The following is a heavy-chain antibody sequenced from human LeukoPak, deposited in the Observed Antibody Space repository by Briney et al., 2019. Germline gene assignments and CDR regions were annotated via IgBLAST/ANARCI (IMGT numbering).Heavy chain of an antibody. CDR1: GGSFSGYY. CDR2: INHSGST. J-gene: IGHJ6*02. D-gene: IGHD3-22*01. V-gene: IGHV4-34*01. CDR3: ARDYDSSGYYPHYYYYYGMDV. Sequence: SETLSLTYAVYGGSFSGYYWSWIRQPPGKGLEWIGEINHSGSTNYNPSLKSRVTISVDTSKNQFSLKLSSVTAADTAVYYCARDYDSSGYYPHYYYYYGMDVWGQGTTVTVSS.